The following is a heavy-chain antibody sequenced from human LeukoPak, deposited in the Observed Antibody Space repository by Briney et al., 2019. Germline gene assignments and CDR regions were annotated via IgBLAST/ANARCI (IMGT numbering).Heavy chain of an antibody. D-gene: IGHD3-9*01. J-gene: IGHJ4*02. V-gene: IGHV3-33*01. CDR1: GFTFSDYG. Sequence: GGSLRLSCVASGFTFSDYGMHWVGQAPGKGLEWVAVIWYDGSKQYYGDSVKGRFTISRDNSKNTLYIQMNSLRAEDTAVYYCARSFYDILIGYYQYFDYWGQGTLVTVSS. CDR3: ARSFYDILIGYYQYFDY. CDR2: IWYDGSKQ.